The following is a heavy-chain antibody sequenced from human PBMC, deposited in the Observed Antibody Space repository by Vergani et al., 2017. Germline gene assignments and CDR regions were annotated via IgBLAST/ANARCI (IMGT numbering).Heavy chain of an antibody. J-gene: IGHJ5*02. CDR1: GASIRSSNYY. D-gene: IGHD6-19*01. CDR3: ARHSNVELLVKLGWIDP. Sequence: QLQLQESGPGLVKPSATLSLTCSVSGASIRSSNYYWGWIRQPPGKGLEWIASIYYSGSTYYNPSLKSRVTISVDTSKNQFSLKLCSVTAADTAVYFCARHSNVELLVKLGWIDPWGQGILVTVSS. V-gene: IGHV4-39*01. CDR2: IYYSGST.